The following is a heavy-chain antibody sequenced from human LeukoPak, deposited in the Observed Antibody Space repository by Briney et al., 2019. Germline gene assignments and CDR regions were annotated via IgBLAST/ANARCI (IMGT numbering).Heavy chain of an antibody. CDR2: ISAYTGNS. Sequence: ASVKVSCKASGYTFSIYGITWVRQAPGQGLEWMGWISAYTGNSNYAQKFQDRVTMTTDTSTSTAYMELRGLRSDDTAVYYCARDRYDFWSDYWGQGTLVTVSS. CDR1: GYTFSIYG. D-gene: IGHD3-3*01. CDR3: ARDRYDFWSDY. V-gene: IGHV1-18*01. J-gene: IGHJ4*02.